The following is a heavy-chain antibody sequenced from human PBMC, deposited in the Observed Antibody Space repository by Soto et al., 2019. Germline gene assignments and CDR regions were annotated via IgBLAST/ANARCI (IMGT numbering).Heavy chain of an antibody. Sequence: QVQLVQSGAEVKKPGSSVKVSCKASGGTFSSYAISWVRQAPGQGLDWMGGIIPISDTTNYAQKCQGRVTITADESTSTAYMELSSLRSEDTAVYYCARSQGSSTSLEIYYYYYYGMDVWGQGTTVTVSS. CDR1: GGTFSSYA. CDR3: ARSQGSSTSLEIYYYYYYGMDV. V-gene: IGHV1-69*01. J-gene: IGHJ6*02. CDR2: IIPISDTT. D-gene: IGHD2-2*01.